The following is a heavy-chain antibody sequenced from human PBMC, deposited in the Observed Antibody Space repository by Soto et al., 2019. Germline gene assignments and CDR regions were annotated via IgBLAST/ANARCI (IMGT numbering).Heavy chain of an antibody. D-gene: IGHD3-22*01. V-gene: IGHV3-23*01. CDR1: GFTFSSYA. CDR2: ISGSGGST. Sequence: EVQLLESGGGLVQPGGSLRLSCAASGFTFSSYAMSWVRQAPGKGLEWVSAISGSGGSTYYADSVKGRFTISRDNSKNTLYLQVNSLRAEDTAVYFCAKGSDYYHSRDFDYWGQGTLVTVSS. J-gene: IGHJ4*02. CDR3: AKGSDYYHSRDFDY.